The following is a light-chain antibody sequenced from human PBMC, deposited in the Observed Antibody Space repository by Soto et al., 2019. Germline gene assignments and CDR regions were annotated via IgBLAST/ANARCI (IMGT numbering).Light chain of an antibody. CDR1: QSVDSN. CDR3: RQYEISPPIS. V-gene: IGKV3D-15*01. J-gene: IGKJ5*01. CDR2: GAS. Sequence: DIVMTQSPGPLSVSPGERATLSCRASQSVDSNLAWYQQKPGQTPRLLMYGASTRPTGIPARFSGSGSGTDFTLTITRLEPEDFAMYYCRQYEISPPISFGQGTRLENK.